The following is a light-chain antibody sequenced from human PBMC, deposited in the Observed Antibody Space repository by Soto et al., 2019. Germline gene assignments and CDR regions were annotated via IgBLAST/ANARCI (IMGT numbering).Light chain of an antibody. V-gene: IGLV1-51*01. Sequence: QSVLTQPPSVSAAPGPKVTISCSGSSFNIGGNSVSWYQQLPGTAPQLLIYDDNKRPAGIPDRFSGSKSGTSATLGITGFQTGDEADYYCGSWDSSLSAYVFGTGTKVTVL. CDR2: DDN. J-gene: IGLJ1*01. CDR3: GSWDSSLSAYV. CDR1: SFNIGGNS.